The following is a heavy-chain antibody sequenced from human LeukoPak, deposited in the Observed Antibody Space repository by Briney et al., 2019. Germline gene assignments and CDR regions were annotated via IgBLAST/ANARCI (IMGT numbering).Heavy chain of an antibody. J-gene: IGHJ6*03. CDR2: ISAYNGNT. CDR3: ARMGKGTLWFGELPMDV. D-gene: IGHD3-10*01. CDR1: GYTFTSYY. Sequence: ASVKVSCKASGYTFTSYYMHWVRQAPGQGLEWMGWISAYNGNTNYAQKLQGRVTMTTDTSTSTAYMELRSLRSDDTAVYYWARMGKGTLWFGELPMDVWGKGTTVTVSS. V-gene: IGHV1-18*04.